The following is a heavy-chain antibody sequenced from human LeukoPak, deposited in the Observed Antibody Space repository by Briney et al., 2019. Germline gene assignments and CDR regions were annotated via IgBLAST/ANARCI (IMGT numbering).Heavy chain of an antibody. J-gene: IGHJ4*02. CDR3: ARRLTYYYGSGSYFGY. CDR1: GGSISSSSYY. Sequence: TSETLSLTCTVSGGSISSSSYYWGWIRQPPGKGLEWIGNIFYSGSTYYNPSLKSRVTISVDTSKNQFSLKLSSVTAADTAVYYCARRLTYYYGSGSYFGYWGQGTLVTVSS. D-gene: IGHD3-10*01. CDR2: IFYSGST. V-gene: IGHV4-39*01.